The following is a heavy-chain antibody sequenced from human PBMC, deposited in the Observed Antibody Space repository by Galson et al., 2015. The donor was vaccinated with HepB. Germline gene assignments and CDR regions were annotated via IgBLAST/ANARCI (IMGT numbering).Heavy chain of an antibody. D-gene: IGHD6-19*01. Sequence: SVKVSCKASGYTFTSYGISWVRQAPGQGLEWMGWISAYNGNTNYAQKLQGRVTMTTDTSTSTAYMELRSLRSDDTAVYYCASRSSGWFLYYGMDVWGQGTTVTVSS. J-gene: IGHJ6*02. V-gene: IGHV1-18*04. CDR2: ISAYNGNT. CDR1: GYTFTSYG. CDR3: ASRSSGWFLYYGMDV.